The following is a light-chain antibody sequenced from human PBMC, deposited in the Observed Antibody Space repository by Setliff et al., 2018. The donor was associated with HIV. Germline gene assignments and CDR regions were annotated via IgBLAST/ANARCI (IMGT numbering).Light chain of an antibody. V-gene: IGLV2-23*02. Sequence: QSVLPQPASVSGSPGQSITISCTGTSSDVGSYNLVSWYQQHPGTAPKLMIYEVSKRPSGVSDRFSGSKSGNTASLTISGLQAEDEADYYCCSHAGSSTFGVFGTGTKVTVL. CDR1: SSDVGSYNL. CDR3: CSHAGSSTFGV. CDR2: EVS. J-gene: IGLJ1*01.